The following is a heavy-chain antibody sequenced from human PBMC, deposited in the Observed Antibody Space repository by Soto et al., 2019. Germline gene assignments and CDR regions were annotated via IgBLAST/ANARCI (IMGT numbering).Heavy chain of an antibody. Sequence: ASVKVSCKASGYTFTSYDINWVRQATGQGLEWMGWMNPNSGNTGYAQKFQGRVTMTRNTSISTAYMELSSLRSEDTAVYYCAIRPAWDVSYHYYMDVWGKGTTVTVSS. CDR3: AIRPAWDVSYHYYMDV. CDR2: MNPNSGNT. J-gene: IGHJ6*03. D-gene: IGHD1-26*01. CDR1: GYTFTSYD. V-gene: IGHV1-8*01.